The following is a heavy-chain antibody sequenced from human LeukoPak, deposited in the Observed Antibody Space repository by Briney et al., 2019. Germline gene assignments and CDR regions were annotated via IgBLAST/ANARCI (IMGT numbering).Heavy chain of an antibody. CDR2: ISAYNGNT. CDR1: GYTFTSYG. V-gene: IGHV1-18*04. D-gene: IGHD3-10*01. J-gene: IGHJ6*04. Sequence: ASVEVSCKASGYTFTSYGISWVRQAPGQGLEWMGWISAYNGNTNYAQKLQGRVTMTTDTSTSTAYMELRSLRSDDTAVYYCARSYGSGSYLLYYYYYGMDVWGKGTTVTVSS. CDR3: ARSYGSGSYLLYYYYYGMDV.